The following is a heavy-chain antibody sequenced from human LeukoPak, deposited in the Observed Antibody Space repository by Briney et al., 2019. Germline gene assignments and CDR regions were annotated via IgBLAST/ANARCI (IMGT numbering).Heavy chain of an antibody. CDR3: ARHEGYSYFDY. CDR1: GGSISSYY. CDR2: IYYTGST. V-gene: IGHV4-59*08. J-gene: IGHJ4*02. D-gene: IGHD5-18*01. Sequence: SETLSLTCTVSGGSISSYYWSWIRHPPGKGLEWIGYIYYTGSTNYNPSLRSRVTISVDTSKNQFSLKLSSVTAAVTAVYYCARHEGYSYFDYWGQGTLVAVSS.